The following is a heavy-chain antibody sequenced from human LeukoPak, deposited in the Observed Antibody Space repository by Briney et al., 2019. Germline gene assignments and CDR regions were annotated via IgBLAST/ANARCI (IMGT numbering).Heavy chain of an antibody. V-gene: IGHV1-24*01. CDR2: FDPEDGET. CDR3: ARVSDSSGYYHFDY. Sequence: ASVKVSCKVSGYTLTELSMHWVRQAPGKGLEWMGGFDPEDGETIYAQKFQGRVTMTRDTSISTAYMELSRLRSDDTAVYYCARVSDSSGYYHFDYWGQGTLVTVSS. CDR1: GYTLTELS. D-gene: IGHD3-22*01. J-gene: IGHJ4*02.